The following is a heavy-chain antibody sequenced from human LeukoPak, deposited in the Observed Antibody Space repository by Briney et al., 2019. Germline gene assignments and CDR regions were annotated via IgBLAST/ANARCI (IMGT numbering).Heavy chain of an antibody. Sequence: SETLSLTCTVSGGSISSYYWSWIRQPAGKGLEWIGRIYTSGSTSCNPSLKSRVTMSVDTSKNQFSLNLSSVTAADTAVYYCTRRRNYLSHFDYWGQGTLVTVSS. D-gene: IGHD1-7*01. CDR3: TRRRNYLSHFDY. CDR1: GGSISSYY. J-gene: IGHJ4*02. V-gene: IGHV4-4*07. CDR2: IYTSGST.